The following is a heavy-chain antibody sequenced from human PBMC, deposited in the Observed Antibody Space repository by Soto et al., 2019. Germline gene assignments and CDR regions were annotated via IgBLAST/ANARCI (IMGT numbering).Heavy chain of an antibody. D-gene: IGHD6-13*01. Sequence: GASVKVSCKASGYTFTGYYMHWVRQAPGQGLEWMGWINPNSGGTNYAQKFQGRVTMTRDTSISTAYMELSRLRSDDTAVYYCARDQGYSSSWGYYYGMDVWGQGTTVTVSS. CDR3: ARDQGYSSSWGYYYGMDV. CDR2: INPNSGGT. CDR1: GYTFTGYY. J-gene: IGHJ6*02. V-gene: IGHV1-2*02.